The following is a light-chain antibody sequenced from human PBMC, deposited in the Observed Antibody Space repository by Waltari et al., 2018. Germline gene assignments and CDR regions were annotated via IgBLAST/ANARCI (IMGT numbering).Light chain of an antibody. Sequence: DIQMTQSPSSLSASVGDRVTITCRASQSISSYLNWYQQRPGKDPKLLIYAASSLESGVPSRFSGSGSGTDFTLTISSLQPEDFTTYYCQQSYSTPYTFGQETKLEIK. CDR1: QSISSY. CDR3: QQSYSTPYT. J-gene: IGKJ2*01. V-gene: IGKV1-39*01. CDR2: AAS.